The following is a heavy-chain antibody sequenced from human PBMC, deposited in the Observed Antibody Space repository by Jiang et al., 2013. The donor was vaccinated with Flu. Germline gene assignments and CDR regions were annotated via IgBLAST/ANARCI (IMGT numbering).Heavy chain of an antibody. CDR1: GFTFSAYG. V-gene: IGHV3-30*02. CDR2: IWYDGSET. Sequence: VQLLESGGGLVRPGGSLRLSCAASGFTFSAYGMHWVRQAPGKGLEWVAVIWYDGSETFYADSVKGRFTISRDNSKNTLYLQMNSLRAEDTAVYYCALDFDWLFSDYWGQGTLVTVSS. J-gene: IGHJ4*02. CDR3: ALDFDWLFSDY. D-gene: IGHD3-9*01.